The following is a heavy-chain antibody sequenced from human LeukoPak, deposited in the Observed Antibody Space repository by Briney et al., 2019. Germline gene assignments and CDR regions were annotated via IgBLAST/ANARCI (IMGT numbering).Heavy chain of an antibody. Sequence: PSETLSLTCSVSGVSIDSYHWSWIRQPPGKGLEWIGYFYYTGSTNYSPSCEGRVTISEDTSKNQIPLRLRSVTAADTAVYYCAGRTAAPPRPFDYWGQGTLVTVSS. CDR2: FYYTGST. J-gene: IGHJ4*02. CDR1: GVSIDSYH. D-gene: IGHD2-21*02. V-gene: IGHV4-59*01. CDR3: AGRTAAPPRPFDY.